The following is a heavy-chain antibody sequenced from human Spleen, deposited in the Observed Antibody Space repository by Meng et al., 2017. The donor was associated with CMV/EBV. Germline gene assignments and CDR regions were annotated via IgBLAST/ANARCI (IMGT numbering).Heavy chain of an antibody. CDR3: ARSGGTYGYSFDT. Sequence: QLQLVQAGAEVKRPGASLQVSCEASGYAFSGYYIHWIRQAPGQGLEWMGRINPDNGDTKESQQFQGRVTMTRDTSIRTAYMELTRLKSGDTAVYYCARSGGTYGYSFDTWGQGTLVTVSS. J-gene: IGHJ4*02. V-gene: IGHV1-2*06. D-gene: IGHD5-18*01. CDR1: GYAFSGYY. CDR2: INPDNGDT.